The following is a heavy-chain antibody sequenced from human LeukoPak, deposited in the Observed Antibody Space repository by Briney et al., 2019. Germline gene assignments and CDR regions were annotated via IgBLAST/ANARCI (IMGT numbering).Heavy chain of an antibody. CDR1: GGSISSYY. Sequence: SETLSLTCTVSGGSISSYYWSWIRQPPGKGLEWIGYIYYSGNTNYNPSLKSRVTISVDTSKNQFSLKLSSVTAADTAVYYCARASYDFWSGYYPAIDYWGQGTLVTVSS. CDR2: IYYSGNT. CDR3: ARASYDFWSGYYPAIDY. J-gene: IGHJ4*02. D-gene: IGHD3-3*01. V-gene: IGHV4-59*01.